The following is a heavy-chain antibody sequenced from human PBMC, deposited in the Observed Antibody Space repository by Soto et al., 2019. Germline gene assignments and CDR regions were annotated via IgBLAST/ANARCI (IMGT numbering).Heavy chain of an antibody. Sequence: GGSLRLSCAASGFTFSSYAMSWVRQAPGKGLEWVSAISGSGGSTYYADSVKGRFTISRDNSKNTLYLQMNSLRAEDTAVYYCAKTWPLHRYDYIWGSYRDYHPPIWNYWGQGTLVTVSS. CDR2: ISGSGGST. J-gene: IGHJ4*02. D-gene: IGHD3-16*02. CDR3: AKTWPLHRYDYIWGSYRDYHPPIWNY. V-gene: IGHV3-23*01. CDR1: GFTFSSYA.